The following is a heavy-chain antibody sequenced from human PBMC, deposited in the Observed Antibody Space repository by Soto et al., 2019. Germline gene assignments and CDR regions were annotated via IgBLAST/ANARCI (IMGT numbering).Heavy chain of an antibody. CDR3: ARRLLGYCSGGSCYSYAFDI. J-gene: IGHJ3*02. Sequence: GGSLRLSCAASGFTFSSYAMSWVRQAPGKGLEWVSAISGSGGSTYYADSVKGRFTISRDNSKNTRYLQMNSLRAEDTAVYYCARRLLGYCSGGSCYSYAFDIWGQGTMATVSS. D-gene: IGHD2-15*01. CDR1: GFTFSSYA. V-gene: IGHV3-23*01. CDR2: ISGSGGST.